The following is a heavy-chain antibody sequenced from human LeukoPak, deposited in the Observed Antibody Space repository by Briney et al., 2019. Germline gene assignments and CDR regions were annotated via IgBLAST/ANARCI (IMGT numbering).Heavy chain of an antibody. J-gene: IGHJ6*03. CDR2: VSAASTST. CDR3: AEDYDNYHRAPDLDV. CDR1: GFTLNLFS. Sequence: GGSLRLSCVASGFTLNLFSMHWVRQAPGGGPEWVSYVSAASTSTHYTGSVRGRFAISRDNAKNTLYLEMNSLRAEDTAIYYCAEDYDNYHRAPDLDVWGKGTTVTVFS. V-gene: IGHV3-48*04. D-gene: IGHD3-9*01.